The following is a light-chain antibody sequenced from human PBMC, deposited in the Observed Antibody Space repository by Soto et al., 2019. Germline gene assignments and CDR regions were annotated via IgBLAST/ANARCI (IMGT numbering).Light chain of an antibody. V-gene: IGKV1-5*03. J-gene: IGKJ1*01. CDR1: QSVSTW. CDR2: KAS. Sequence: DIQMTQSPSALSASVGDSVTITCRASQSVSTWLAWYQQKPGKAPKLLIYKASSVESGVPSRFSGSGSGATFTLTISSLQPDDFATSYCQQYYSYSRTFGQGTKVEIK. CDR3: QQYYSYSRT.